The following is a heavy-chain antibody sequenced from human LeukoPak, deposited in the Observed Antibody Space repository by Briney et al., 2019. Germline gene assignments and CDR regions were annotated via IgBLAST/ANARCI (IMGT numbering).Heavy chain of an antibody. CDR2: ISYSGGST. V-gene: IGHV3-23*01. CDR3: AKDQSRDYGSGSYFRGIFGY. CDR1: GFTFSSYA. J-gene: IGHJ4*02. D-gene: IGHD3-10*01. Sequence: PGGSLRLSYAASGFTFSSYAMSWVRQAPGEGLEWVSTISYSGGSTYYADSVKGRFTISRDNSKNTLYLQMNSLRAEDTAVYYCAKDQSRDYGSGSYFRGIFGYWGQGTLVTVSS.